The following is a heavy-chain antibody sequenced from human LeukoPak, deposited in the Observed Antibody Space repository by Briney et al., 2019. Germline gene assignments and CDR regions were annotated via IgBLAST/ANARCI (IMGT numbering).Heavy chain of an antibody. V-gene: IGHV1-2*02. CDR3: ARGPLGSGSPFDY. J-gene: IGHJ4*02. CDR2: INPNSGGT. Sequence: GASVKVSCKASGYTFTGYYMHWVRQAPGQGLERMGWINPNSGGTNYAQKFQGRVTMTRDTSISTAYMELSRLRSDDTAVYYCARGPLGSGSPFDYWGQGTLVTVSS. CDR1: GYTFTGYY. D-gene: IGHD3-10*01.